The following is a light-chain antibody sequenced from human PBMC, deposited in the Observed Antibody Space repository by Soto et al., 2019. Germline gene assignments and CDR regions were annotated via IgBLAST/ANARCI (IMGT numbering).Light chain of an antibody. CDR2: GAS. V-gene: IGKV3-15*01. CDR1: QSVRSS. J-gene: IGKJ1*01. Sequence: VRPQSPATLSGSPGERGARCPRASQSVRSSLAWYQQKPGQAPRLLIYGASTRATGFPARFSGSGSGTEFTLTISSLQSEDFAVYYCQQYNNWWTFGQGTKVDIK. CDR3: QQYNNWWT.